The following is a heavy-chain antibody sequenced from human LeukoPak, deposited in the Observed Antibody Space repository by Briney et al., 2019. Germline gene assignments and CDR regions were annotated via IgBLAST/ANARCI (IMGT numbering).Heavy chain of an antibody. V-gene: IGHV4-34*01. J-gene: IGHJ5*02. D-gene: IGHD1-26*01. CDR1: GGSFSGYY. CDR3: ARHVSGSYLP. Sequence: PSETLSLTCAVYGGSFSGYYWSWIRQPPGKGLEWIGEINHSGSTNYNPSLKSRVTISVDTSKNQFSLRLSSVTAADTAVYYCARHVSGSYLPWGQGTLVTVSS. CDR2: INHSGST.